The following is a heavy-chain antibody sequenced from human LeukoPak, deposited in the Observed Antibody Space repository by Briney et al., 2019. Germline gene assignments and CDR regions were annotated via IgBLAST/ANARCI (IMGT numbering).Heavy chain of an antibody. J-gene: IGHJ4*02. V-gene: IGHV1-69*13. CDR1: GGTFSSYA. D-gene: IGHD3-22*01. CDR3: ARGHYYDSSGYLGFDY. Sequence: SVKVSCKASGGTFSSYAISWVRQAPGQGLEWVGGIIPIFGTANYAQKFQGRVTITADESTSTAYMELSSLRSEDTAVYYCARGHYYDSSGYLGFDYWGQGTLVTVSS. CDR2: IIPIFGTA.